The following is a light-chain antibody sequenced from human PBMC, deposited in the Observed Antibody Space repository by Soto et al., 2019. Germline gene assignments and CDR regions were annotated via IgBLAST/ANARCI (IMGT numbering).Light chain of an antibody. J-gene: IGLJ2*01. Sequence: QSALTQPASVSESPGQSITISCSGTSSDVGGFNYVSWYQQHPGKAPKLIIYEVNNRPSGGSTRFSGSKSGNTASLTISGLLAEDEADYYCTSYTGSTTRVIFGGGTKLTVL. CDR2: EVN. CDR3: TSYTGSTTRVI. V-gene: IGLV2-14*01. CDR1: SSDVGGFNY.